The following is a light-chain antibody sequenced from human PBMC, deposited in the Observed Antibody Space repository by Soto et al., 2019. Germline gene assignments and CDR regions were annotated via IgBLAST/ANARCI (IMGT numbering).Light chain of an antibody. CDR3: QHYRTS. Sequence: EIVLTQSPGTLSLSPGERATLSCRASQGVSSSYLAWYQQKPGQPPRLLIYGASSRATGIPDRFSGSGSGTDFTLTITSPEPEDFAGYYCQHYRTSFGGGTKVEIK. J-gene: IGKJ4*01. V-gene: IGKV3-20*01. CDR1: QGVSSSY. CDR2: GAS.